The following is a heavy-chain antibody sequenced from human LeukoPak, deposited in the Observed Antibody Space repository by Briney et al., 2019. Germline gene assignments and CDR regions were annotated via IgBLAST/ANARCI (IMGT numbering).Heavy chain of an antibody. V-gene: IGHV4-59*01. CDR1: GCSISSYY. Sequence: SETLSLTCTVSGCSISSYYWSWIRQPPGKGLEWIGYIYYSGSTNYNPSLKSRVTISVDTSKNQFSLKLSSVTAADTAVYYCARGQEYCSGGSCPLDYWGQGTLVTVSS. CDR3: ARGQEYCSGGSCPLDY. D-gene: IGHD2-15*01. J-gene: IGHJ4*02. CDR2: IYYSGST.